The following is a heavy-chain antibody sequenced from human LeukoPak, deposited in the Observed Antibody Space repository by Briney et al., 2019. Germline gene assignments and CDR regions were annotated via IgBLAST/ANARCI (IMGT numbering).Heavy chain of an antibody. CDR2: IYYSGST. V-gene: IGHV4-59*01. CDR3: ARVIAGERSSWVDY. Sequence: PSETLSLTCTVSGGSISSYYWSWIRQPPGKGLEWIGYIYYSGSTNYNPSLKSRVTISVDTSKNQFSLKLSSVTAADTAVYYCARVIAGERSSWVDYWGQGTLVTVSS. CDR1: GGSISSYY. J-gene: IGHJ4*02. D-gene: IGHD6-13*01.